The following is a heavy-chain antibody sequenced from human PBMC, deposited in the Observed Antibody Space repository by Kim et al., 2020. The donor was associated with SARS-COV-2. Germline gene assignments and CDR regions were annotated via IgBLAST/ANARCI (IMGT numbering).Heavy chain of an antibody. D-gene: IGHD3-10*01. CDR3: ARERGQLLWFGRNPYYGMDV. CDR2: INPSGGST. V-gene: IGHV1-46*01. CDR1: GYTFTSYY. Sequence: ASVKVSCKASGYTFTSYYMYWVRQAPGQGLEWMGIINPSGGSTSYAQKFQGRVTMTRDTSTSTVYMELSSLRSEDTAVYYCARERGQLLWFGRNPYYGMDVWGQGTTVTVSS. J-gene: IGHJ6*02.